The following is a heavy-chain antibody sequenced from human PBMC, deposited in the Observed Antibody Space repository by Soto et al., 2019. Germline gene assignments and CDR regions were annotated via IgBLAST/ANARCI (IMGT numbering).Heavy chain of an antibody. Sequence: GGSLRLSCAASGFTFSSYAMSWVRQAPGKGLEWVSAISGSGGSTYYADSVKGRFTISRDNSKNTLYLQMNSLRAEDTAVYYCAKTSMTSIAARRAYYFDYWGQGTLVTVSS. D-gene: IGHD6-6*01. CDR1: GFTFSSYA. CDR3: AKTSMTSIAARRAYYFDY. V-gene: IGHV3-23*01. CDR2: ISGSGGST. J-gene: IGHJ4*02.